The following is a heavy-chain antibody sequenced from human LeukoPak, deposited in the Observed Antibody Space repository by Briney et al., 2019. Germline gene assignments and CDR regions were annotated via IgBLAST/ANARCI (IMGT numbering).Heavy chain of an antibody. D-gene: IGHD2-2*01. CDR3: ARGTRDDQLSFF. CDR2: IIPIFGTA. V-gene: IGHV1-69*13. CDR1: GGTFSSYA. Sequence: ASVKVPCKASGGTFSSYAISWVRQAPGQGLEWMGGIIPIFGTANYAQKFQGRVTITADESTSTAYMELSSLRSEDTAVYYCARGTRDDQLSFFWGQGTLVTVSS. J-gene: IGHJ4*02.